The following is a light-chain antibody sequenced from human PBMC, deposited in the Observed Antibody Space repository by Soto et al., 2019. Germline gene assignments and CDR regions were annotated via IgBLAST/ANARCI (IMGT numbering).Light chain of an antibody. Sequence: IVFKMSPATLSVPPGERDTLSCRASQSVNKHLAWYQHRPGQAPRLLIYDTSYRAAGIPARFSGSGSGTDFTLTISSLEPEDLAVYYCQQRGTFGPGAMVDTK. CDR1: QSVNKH. V-gene: IGKV3-11*01. CDR2: DTS. CDR3: QQRGT. J-gene: IGKJ3*01.